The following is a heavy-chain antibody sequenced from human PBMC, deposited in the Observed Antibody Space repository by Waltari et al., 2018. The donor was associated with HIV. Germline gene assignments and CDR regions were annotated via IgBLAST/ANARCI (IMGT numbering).Heavy chain of an antibody. D-gene: IGHD3-3*01. CDR2: INPNSGGT. V-gene: IGHV1-2*02. Sequence: QVQLVQSGAEVKKPGASVKVSCKASGYTFTGYYMHWVRQAPGQGLEWMGWINPNSGGTNYAQKFQGRVTMTRDTSISTAYMELSRLRSDDTAVYYCARSVLITIFGVTPRWFDPWGQGTLVTVSS. J-gene: IGHJ5*02. CDR3: ARSVLITIFGVTPRWFDP. CDR1: GYTFTGYY.